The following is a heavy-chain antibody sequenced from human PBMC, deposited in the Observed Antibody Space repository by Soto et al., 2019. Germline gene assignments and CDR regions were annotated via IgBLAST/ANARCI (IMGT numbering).Heavy chain of an antibody. Sequence: QVQLVESGGGVVQPGRSLRLSCAASGFTFSSYAMHWVRQAPGKGLEWVAVMSYDGSNKYYADSVKGRFTISRDSSKNTLYLQMSSLRAEDTAVYYCARFKGCSGGSCYPYFDYWGQGTLVTVSS. V-gene: IGHV3-30-3*01. D-gene: IGHD2-15*01. J-gene: IGHJ4*02. CDR3: ARFKGCSGGSCYPYFDY. CDR1: GFTFSSYA. CDR2: MSYDGSNK.